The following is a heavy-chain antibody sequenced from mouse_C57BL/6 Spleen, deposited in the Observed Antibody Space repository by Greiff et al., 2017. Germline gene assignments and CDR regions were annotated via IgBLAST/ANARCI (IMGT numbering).Heavy chain of an antibody. CDR3: ARRPSYSNYFDY. CDR1: GFTFSDYG. J-gene: IGHJ2*01. V-gene: IGHV5-17*01. Sequence: EVKLMESGGGLVKPGGSLKLSCAASGFTFSDYGMHWVRQAPEKGLEWVAYISSGSSTIYYADTVKGRFTISRDNAKNTLFLQMTSLRSEDTAMYYCARRPSYSNYFDYWGQGTTLTVSS. D-gene: IGHD2-5*01. CDR2: ISSGSSTI.